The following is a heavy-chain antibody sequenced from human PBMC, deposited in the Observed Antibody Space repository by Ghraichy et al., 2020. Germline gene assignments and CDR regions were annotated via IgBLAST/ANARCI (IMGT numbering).Heavy chain of an antibody. D-gene: IGHD2-15*01. J-gene: IGHJ4*02. CDR3: ARRVSYCSGGSCPPFDY. V-gene: IGHV4-39*01. CDR2: IYYSGST. CDR1: GGSISSSSYY. Sequence: SHTLSLTCTVSGGSISSSSYYWGWIRQPPGKGLEWIGSIYYSGSTYYNPSLKSRVTISVDTSNNQFSLKLSSVTAADTAVYYCARRVSYCSGGSCPPFDYWGQGTLVTVSS.